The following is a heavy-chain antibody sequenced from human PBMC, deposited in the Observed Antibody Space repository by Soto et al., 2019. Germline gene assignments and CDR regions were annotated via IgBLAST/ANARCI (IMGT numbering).Heavy chain of an antibody. CDR1: GFTFSSYS. CDR3: ARDTSSSSAGGYYYYYYGMDV. D-gene: IGHD6-6*01. CDR2: ISSSSSTI. Sequence: EVQLVESGGGLVQPGGSLRLSCAASGFTFSSYSMNWVRQAPGKGLEWVSYISSSSSTIYYADSVKGRFTISRDNAKNSLYLQMNSLRDEDTAVYYCARDTSSSSAGGYYYYYYGMDVWGQGTTVTVSS. J-gene: IGHJ6*02. V-gene: IGHV3-48*02.